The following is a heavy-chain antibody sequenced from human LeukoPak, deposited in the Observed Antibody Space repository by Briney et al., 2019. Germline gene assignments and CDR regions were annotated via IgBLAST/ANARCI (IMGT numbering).Heavy chain of an antibody. Sequence: SETLSLTCTVSGGSISSSSYYWDWIRQPPGKGLEWIGSIYYSGSTYYNPSLKSRVTISVDTSKNQFSLKLSSVTAADTAVYYCASLIVGATYYWGQGTLVTVSS. CDR1: GGSISSSSYY. CDR3: ASLIVGATYY. CDR2: IYYSGST. J-gene: IGHJ4*02. D-gene: IGHD1-26*01. V-gene: IGHV4-39*07.